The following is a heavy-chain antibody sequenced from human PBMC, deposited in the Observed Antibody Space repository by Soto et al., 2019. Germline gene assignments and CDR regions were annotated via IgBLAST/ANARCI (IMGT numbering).Heavy chain of an antibody. CDR2: IYYSGST. V-gene: IGHV4-61*01. CDR3: ARERIQSPHCSASNCYFSEGNWFDP. J-gene: IGHJ5*02. CDR1: GGSVNSGSYY. Sequence: QVQLQESGPGLVKPSETLSLTCTVSGGSVNSGSYYWSWIRQPPGKGLEWIGYIYYSGSTNYHSSLKSRVTISVDTSKNQFSLKLRSVTAADTAVYYCARERIQSPHCSASNCYFSEGNWFDPWGQGTLVIVSS. D-gene: IGHD2-15*01.